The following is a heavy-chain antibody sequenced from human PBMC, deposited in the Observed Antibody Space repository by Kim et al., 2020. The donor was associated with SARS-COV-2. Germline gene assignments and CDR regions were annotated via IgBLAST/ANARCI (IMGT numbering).Heavy chain of an antibody. V-gene: IGHV3-30*02. J-gene: IGHJ6*02. CDR3: AKELAVDHYYYYYGMDV. D-gene: IGHD6-19*01. Sequence: VKGRFTISRDNSKNTLYLQMNSLRAEDTAVYYCAKELAVDHYYYYYGMDVWGQGTTVTVSS.